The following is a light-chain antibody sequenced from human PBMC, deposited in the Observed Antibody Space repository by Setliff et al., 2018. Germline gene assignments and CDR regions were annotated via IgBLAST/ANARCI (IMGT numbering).Light chain of an antibody. CDR3: NAYTSGSTYV. V-gene: IGLV2-14*03. CDR1: SSDVGSYDL. CDR2: AVS. J-gene: IGLJ1*01. Sequence: QSALTQPASVSGSPGQSITISCSGTSSDVGSYDLVSWYQQHPGKAPKLIIYAVSDRPSGVSNRFSGSKSGNTAPLTISGLQTEDEADYYCNAYTSGSTYVFGTGTKVTV.